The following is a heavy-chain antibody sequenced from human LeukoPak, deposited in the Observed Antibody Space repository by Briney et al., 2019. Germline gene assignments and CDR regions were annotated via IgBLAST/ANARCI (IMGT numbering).Heavy chain of an antibody. CDR2: IYYSGST. V-gene: IGHV4-39*07. CDR1: GGSISSDNYY. J-gene: IGHJ6*03. Sequence: SETLSLTCTVSGGSISSDNYYWGWIRQPPGKGLEFIGSIYYSGSTYYNPSLKSRVTISVDTSKNQFSLKLSSVTAADTAVYYCAREIGYCGGDCCTLRGYYYYYYMDVWGKGTTVTVSS. D-gene: IGHD2-21*02. CDR3: AREIGYCGGDCCTLRGYYYYYYMDV.